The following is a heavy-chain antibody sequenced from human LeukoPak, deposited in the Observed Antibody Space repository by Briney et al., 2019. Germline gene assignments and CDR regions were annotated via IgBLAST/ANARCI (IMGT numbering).Heavy chain of an antibody. CDR3: AARPIVVVKGDAFDI. CDR2: IVVGSGNT. CDR1: GFTFTSSA. V-gene: IGHV1-58*02. Sequence: SVKVSCKASGFTFTSSAMQWVRQTRGQRLEWIGWIVVGSGNTNYAQKFQERVTITRDMSTSTAYMELSSLRSEDTAVYYCAARPIVVVKGDAFDIWGQGTMVTVSS. D-gene: IGHD3-22*01. J-gene: IGHJ3*02.